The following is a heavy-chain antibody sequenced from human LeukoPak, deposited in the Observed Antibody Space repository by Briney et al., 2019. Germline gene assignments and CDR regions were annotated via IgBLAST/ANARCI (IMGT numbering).Heavy chain of an antibody. CDR3: ARSELGYNYYYMDV. V-gene: IGHV3-23*01. CDR1: EFTFSSYA. CDR2: ISGSGGST. Sequence: PGGSLRLSCAASEFTFSSYAMSWVRQAPGKGLEWVSSISGSGGSTYYADSVKGRFTISRDNAKKSLYLQMNSLRVEDTAVYYCARSELGYNYYYMDVWGKGTTVTISS. J-gene: IGHJ6*03. D-gene: IGHD3-10*01.